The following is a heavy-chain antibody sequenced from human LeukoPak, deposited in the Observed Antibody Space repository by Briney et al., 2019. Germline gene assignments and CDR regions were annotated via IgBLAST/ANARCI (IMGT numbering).Heavy chain of an antibody. CDR3: ARDRRLYYDSSGYYSSRAFDI. J-gene: IGHJ3*02. CDR1: GFTFSSYE. CDR2: ISSSGSTI. Sequence: GGSLRLSCAASGFTFSSYEMNWVRQAPGKGLEWVSYISSSGSTIYYADSVKGRFTISRDNAKNSLYLQMNSLRAEDTAVYYCARDRRLYYDSSGYYSSRAFDIWGQGTMVTVSS. D-gene: IGHD3-22*01. V-gene: IGHV3-48*03.